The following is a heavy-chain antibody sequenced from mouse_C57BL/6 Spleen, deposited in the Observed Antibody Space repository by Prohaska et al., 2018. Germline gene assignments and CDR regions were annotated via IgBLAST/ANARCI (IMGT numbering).Heavy chain of an antibody. D-gene: IGHD1-1*01. CDR3: AEEYDSRGYFDV. Sequence: QVQLQQPGAELVKPGASVKLSCKASGYTFTSYWMHWVKQRPGRGLQWIGRIDPNSGGTKYNEKFKSKATVTVDKPASTADMQRSSLTSEDSAVYCCAEEYDSRGYFDVWGTGTTVTVSS. CDR1: GYTFTSYW. V-gene: IGHV1-72*01. J-gene: IGHJ1*03. CDR2: IDPNSGGT.